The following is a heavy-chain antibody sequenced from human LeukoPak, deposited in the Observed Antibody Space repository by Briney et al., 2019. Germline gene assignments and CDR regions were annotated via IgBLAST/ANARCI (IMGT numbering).Heavy chain of an antibody. Sequence: PSETLSLTCTVSGGSISTTNYYWGWIRQPPGKGLEWIGNIYYSGTTYYNPSLKSRVIISIDTSKNQFSLNLSSVTAADTAVYYCARGNIVVPVAILGYFDYWGQGTLVTVSS. CDR3: ARGNIVVPVAILGYFDY. V-gene: IGHV4-39*07. J-gene: IGHJ4*02. CDR1: GGSISTTNYY. D-gene: IGHD2-2*02. CDR2: IYYSGTT.